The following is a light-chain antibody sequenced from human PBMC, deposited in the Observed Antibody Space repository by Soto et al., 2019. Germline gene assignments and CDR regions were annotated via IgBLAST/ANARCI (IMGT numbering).Light chain of an antibody. V-gene: IGKV3-20*01. CDR3: QQYGDSPFT. CDR2: GAS. Sequence: EIMLTQSPGTLALSPGERATLSCRASQSVNNNYLTWYQQKRGQAPRPLIHGASSRATGIPDRFSGSGSGTDFTLTISRLEPEDFAVYYCQQYGDSPFTFGPGTKVGIK. CDR1: QSVNNNY. J-gene: IGKJ3*01.